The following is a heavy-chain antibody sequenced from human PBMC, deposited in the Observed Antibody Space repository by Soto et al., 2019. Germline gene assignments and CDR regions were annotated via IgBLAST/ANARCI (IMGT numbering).Heavy chain of an antibody. D-gene: IGHD6-19*01. CDR2: MNPNSGNT. CDR3: ARVPAARTGYSSGGPGH. V-gene: IGHV1-8*01. J-gene: IGHJ1*01. CDR1: GYTFTSYD. Sequence: QVQLVQSGAEVKKPGASVKVSCKASGYTFTSYDINWVRQATGQGLEWMGWMNPNSGNTGYAQKFQGRVTMTRNTSISTAYMELSSLRSEDTAVYYCARVPAARTGYSSGGPGHWGQGTLVTVSS.